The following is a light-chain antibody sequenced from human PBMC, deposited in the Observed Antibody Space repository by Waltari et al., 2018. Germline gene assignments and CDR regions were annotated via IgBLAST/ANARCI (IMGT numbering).Light chain of an antibody. CDR2: GAS. CDR1: QSVSRA. Sequence: EIVLPQSPGPLSLSPGERATLSCRASQSVSRALAWYQQKPGQAPRLLISGASNRATGTPDRFSGSGSGTDFSLTISSLEPEDFAVYYCQHYVRLPATFGQGTKVEIK. CDR3: QHYVRLPAT. V-gene: IGKV3-20*01. J-gene: IGKJ1*01.